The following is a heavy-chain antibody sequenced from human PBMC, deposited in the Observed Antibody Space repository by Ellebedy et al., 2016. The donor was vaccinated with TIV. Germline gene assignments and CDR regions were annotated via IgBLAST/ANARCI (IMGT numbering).Heavy chain of an antibody. CDR3: ARRGSYGDYAVQVNSWFDT. D-gene: IGHD4-17*01. V-gene: IGHV3-7*01. CDR1: GFSFRSYW. Sequence: GESLKISCEAFGFSFRSYWMSWVRQAPGKGLEWVANIRGDSEKYYVDSVKGRFTISRDNANKSLFLQMNSLRVEDTAVYYCARRGSYGDYAVQVNSWFDTWGQGTLVTVSS. CDR2: IRGDSEK. J-gene: IGHJ5*02.